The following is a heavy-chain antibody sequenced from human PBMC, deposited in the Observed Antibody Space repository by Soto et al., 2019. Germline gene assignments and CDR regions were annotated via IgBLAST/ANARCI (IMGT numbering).Heavy chain of an antibody. J-gene: IGHJ4*02. V-gene: IGHV4-39*01. Sequence: QLQLQESGPGLVKPSETLSLTCTVSGGSISSSSYYWGWIRQPPGKGLEWIGSIYYSGNTYYNPSLKSRVTISGDTSKNQFSLKLSSVTAADTAVYYCARVLRTVAGFDYWGQGTLVTVSS. D-gene: IGHD6-19*01. CDR3: ARVLRTVAGFDY. CDR2: IYYSGNT. CDR1: GGSISSSSYY.